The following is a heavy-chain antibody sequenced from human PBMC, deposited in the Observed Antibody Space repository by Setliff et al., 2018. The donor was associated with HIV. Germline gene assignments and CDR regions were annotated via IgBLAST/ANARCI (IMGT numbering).Heavy chain of an antibody. J-gene: IGHJ4*02. D-gene: IGHD3-16*01. CDR1: GGSFSGYY. CDR2: INHSGST. Sequence: SETLSLTCAVYGGSFSGYYWSWIRQPPGKGLEWIGEINHSGSTNYNPSLKNRVTISVDMSKNQFSLKLSSVTAADTAVYYCARGSKGGFFDYWGQGTLVTVSS. V-gene: IGHV4-34*01. CDR3: ARGSKGGFFDY.